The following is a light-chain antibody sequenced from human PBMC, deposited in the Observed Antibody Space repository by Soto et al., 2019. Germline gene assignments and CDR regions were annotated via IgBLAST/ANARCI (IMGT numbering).Light chain of an antibody. J-gene: IGKJ1*01. CDR2: GVS. CDR3: QHYDVWPTVT. Sequence: EVVVTQSPATLSVSPGERATLSCRASQSVSNRIAWYQQRPGQAPRLVVYGVSTRATDIPDRFSGSGSGTAFTLNIRSLQSEDFAVYYCQHYDVWPTVTFGQGTKVEIK. V-gene: IGKV3-15*01. CDR1: QSVSNR.